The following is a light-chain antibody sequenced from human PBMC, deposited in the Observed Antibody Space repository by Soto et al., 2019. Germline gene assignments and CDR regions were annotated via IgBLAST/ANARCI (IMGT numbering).Light chain of an antibody. V-gene: IGKV3-15*01. J-gene: IGKJ4*01. CDR1: QSVGSN. Sequence: EVVMTQSPGTLSVSPGERVTLSCRASQSVGSNLAWYQQKPGQTPRLLIYYASTRATVIPATFSGSGSGTEFTLTISSLQSEDFAVYYCQQYDKWPLTFGGGTKVEV. CDR3: QQYDKWPLT. CDR2: YAS.